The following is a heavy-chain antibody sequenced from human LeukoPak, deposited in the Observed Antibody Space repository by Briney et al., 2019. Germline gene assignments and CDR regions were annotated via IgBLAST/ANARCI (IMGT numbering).Heavy chain of an antibody. D-gene: IGHD3-10*01. CDR1: GYSFTSYW. CDR2: IYPGDSDT. CDR3: ARQGYGSGSYYIDYYYFDY. V-gene: IGHV5-51*01. Sequence: GESLKISCKGSGYSFTSYWIGWVRQMPGKGLEWMGIIYPGDSDTRYSPSFQGQVTISADKSISTAYLQWSSLKASDTAMYYCARQGYGSGSYYIDYYYFDYWGQGTLVTVSS. J-gene: IGHJ4*02.